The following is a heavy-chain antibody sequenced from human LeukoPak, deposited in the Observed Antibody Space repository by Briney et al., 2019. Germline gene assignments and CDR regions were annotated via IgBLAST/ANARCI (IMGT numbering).Heavy chain of an antibody. Sequence: SETLSLTCTVSGGSINSYYWSWIRQPAGKGLEWIGRIYTSGSTNYNPSLKSRVTLSVDKSKNQFSLRLSSVTAADTAVYYCAGAYCGGDCYSGRTFDIWGQGTMVTVSS. CDR3: AGAYCGGDCYSGRTFDI. CDR1: GGSINSYY. J-gene: IGHJ3*02. D-gene: IGHD2-21*02. V-gene: IGHV4-4*07. CDR2: IYTSGST.